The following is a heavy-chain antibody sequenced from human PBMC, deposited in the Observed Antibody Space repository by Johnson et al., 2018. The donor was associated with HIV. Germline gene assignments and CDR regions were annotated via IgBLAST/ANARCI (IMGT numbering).Heavy chain of an antibody. CDR3: AKGGLWFGEYHAFDI. V-gene: IGHV3-30*04. D-gene: IGHD3-10*01. Sequence: QVQLVESGGGVVQPGRSLRLSCTASGFTFSNYAIHWVRQAPGKGLEWVTVISYDGSNKYYADSVKGRFTISRDNSKNTLYLQMNSLRAEDTAVYYCAKGGLWFGEYHAFDIWGQGTMVTVSS. CDR2: ISYDGSNK. CDR1: GFTFSNYA. J-gene: IGHJ3*02.